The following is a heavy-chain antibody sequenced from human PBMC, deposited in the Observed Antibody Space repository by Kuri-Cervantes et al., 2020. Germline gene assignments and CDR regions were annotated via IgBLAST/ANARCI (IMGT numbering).Heavy chain of an antibody. CDR2: IYYSGST. V-gene: IGHV4-61*08. CDR1: GGSISSGGYS. Sequence: SQTLSLTCAVSGGSISSGGYSWSWIRQPPGKGLEWIGYIYYSGSTNYNPSLKSRVTISVDTSKNQFSLKLSSVAAADTAVYYCARALTGFDPWGQGTLVTVSS. J-gene: IGHJ5*02. CDR3: ARALTGFDP. D-gene: IGHD3-9*01.